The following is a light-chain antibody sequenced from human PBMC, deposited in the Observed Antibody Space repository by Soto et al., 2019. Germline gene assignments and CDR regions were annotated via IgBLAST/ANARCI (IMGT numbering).Light chain of an antibody. CDR2: AAS. CDR3: QQVKNYPRFP. J-gene: IGKJ2*01. V-gene: IGKV1-9*01. CDR1: QGISSY. Sequence: DIQLTQSPSFLSASVGDRVTITCRASQGISSYLAWYQQKPGKAPKLLIYAASTLQSGVPSRFSGSGSGTEFPLTISRLQAEDFSNLYCQQVKNYPRFPFGQGTKLEIK.